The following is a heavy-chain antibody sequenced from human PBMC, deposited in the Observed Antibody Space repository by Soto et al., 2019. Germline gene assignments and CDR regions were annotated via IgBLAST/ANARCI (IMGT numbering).Heavy chain of an antibody. V-gene: IGHV1-3*05. CDR3: ARNILGGTTDY. D-gene: IGHD1-7*01. CDR1: GYSFSTHA. Sequence: QVHLVQSGAEEKNPGASVKVSCKASGYSFSTHAMHWVRQAPGQGLEWVGWINSVNDHTIYSEKFQGRVTITSDTPATTADMELSSLTSEDTAIYYCARNILGGTTDYWGQGTLVTVSS. J-gene: IGHJ4*02. CDR2: INSVNDHT.